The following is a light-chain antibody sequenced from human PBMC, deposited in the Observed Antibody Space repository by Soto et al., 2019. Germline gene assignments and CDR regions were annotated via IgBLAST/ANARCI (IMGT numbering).Light chain of an antibody. V-gene: IGKV1-5*03. CDR1: QSISSW. CDR3: KRYNSYSQVT. Sequence: DIQMTQSPSTLSASVGDRVTITCRASQSISSWLAWYQQKPGKAPKLLIYKASSLESGVPSRFSGSGSGTEFTLTISSLQPDDFATYYCKRYNSYSQVTFVPGTKVDIK. CDR2: KAS. J-gene: IGKJ3*01.